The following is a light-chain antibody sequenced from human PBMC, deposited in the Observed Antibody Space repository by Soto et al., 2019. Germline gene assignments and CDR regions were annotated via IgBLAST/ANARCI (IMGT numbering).Light chain of an antibody. CDR2: AAS. CDR1: QGISSY. CDR3: QQLNSRFT. J-gene: IGKJ3*01. Sequence: DIQLTQSPSFLSASVGDRVTITCRASQGISSYLAWYQQKPGKAPKLLIYAASTLQSGVPSRFSGSGSWTEFTLAISSLQPEDFATYYCQQLNSRFTFGPGTKVDIK. V-gene: IGKV1-9*01.